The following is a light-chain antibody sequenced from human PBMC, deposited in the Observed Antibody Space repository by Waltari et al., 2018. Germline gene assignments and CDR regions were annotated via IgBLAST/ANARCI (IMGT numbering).Light chain of an antibody. V-gene: IGLV2-8*01. Sequence: QSALTQPPSASGSPGQSVTISCTGTRSDVGGYNYVSWYQQHPGKAPKLMIYEVSKQPSGVPDRFSGSKSGNTASLTVSGLQAEDEADYYCSSYAGSDNYVFGTGTKVTVL. CDR1: RSDVGGYNY. CDR3: SSYAGSDNYV. J-gene: IGLJ1*01. CDR2: EVS.